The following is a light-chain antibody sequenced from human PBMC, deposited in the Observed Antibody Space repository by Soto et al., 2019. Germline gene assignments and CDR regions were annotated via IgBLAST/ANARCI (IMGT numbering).Light chain of an antibody. J-gene: IGLJ1*01. CDR3: QTWGTGIRGV. CDR1: SGHSTYA. V-gene: IGLV4-69*01. Sequence: QPVLTQSPSASASLGASVKLTCTLSSGHSTYAIAWHQYQPEKGPRYLMKLNSDGSHSKGDGIPDRFSGSSSEAERYLIISSLQSEDEADYYCQTWGTGIRGVFGTGTKLTVL. CDR2: LNSDGSH.